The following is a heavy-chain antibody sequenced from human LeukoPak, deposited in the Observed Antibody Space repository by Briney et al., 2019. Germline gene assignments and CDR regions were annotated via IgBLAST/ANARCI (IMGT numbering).Heavy chain of an antibody. Sequence: PSETLSLTCTVSGGSISSSSYYWGWIRQPPWKGLEWIGSIYYSGSTYYNPSLKSRVTISVDTSKNQFSLKLSSVTAADTAVYYCARNEVDTAFFDYWGQGTLVTVSS. J-gene: IGHJ4*02. CDR2: IYYSGST. D-gene: IGHD5-18*01. CDR3: ARNEVDTAFFDY. CDR1: GGSISSSSYY. V-gene: IGHV4-39*01.